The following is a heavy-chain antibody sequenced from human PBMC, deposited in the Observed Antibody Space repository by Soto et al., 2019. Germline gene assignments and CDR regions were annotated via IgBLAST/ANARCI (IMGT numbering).Heavy chain of an antibody. J-gene: IGHJ6*02. D-gene: IGHD3-9*01. CDR2: ISAYNGNT. V-gene: IGHV1-18*01. Sequence: ASVKVSCKASGYTFTSYGISWVRQAPGQGLEWMGWISAYNGNTNYAQKLQGRVTMTTDTSTSTAYMELRSLRSDDTAVYYCARQHRDILTGLRWNGMDVWGQGTTVTVSS. CDR1: GYTFTSYG. CDR3: ARQHRDILTGLRWNGMDV.